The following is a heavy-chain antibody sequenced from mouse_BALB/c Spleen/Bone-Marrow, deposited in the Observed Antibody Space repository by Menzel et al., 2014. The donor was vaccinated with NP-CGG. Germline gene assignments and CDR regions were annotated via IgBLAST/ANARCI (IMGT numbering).Heavy chain of an antibody. CDR1: GYAFTSYN. Sequence: EVQLVESGPELVKPGASVKVSCKASGYAFTSYNMYWVKQSHGKSLEWIGHIDPYNGGTSYNQKFKGKATLTVDKSSSTAYMHLNSLTSEDSAVYYCALYGSRSEVAYWGQGTLVTVSA. CDR3: ALYGSRSEVAY. D-gene: IGHD1-1*01. J-gene: IGHJ3*01. CDR2: IDPYNGGT. V-gene: IGHV1S135*01.